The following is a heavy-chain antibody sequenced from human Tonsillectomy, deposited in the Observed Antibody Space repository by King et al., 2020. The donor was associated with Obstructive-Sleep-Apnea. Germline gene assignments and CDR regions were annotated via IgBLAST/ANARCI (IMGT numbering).Heavy chain of an antibody. D-gene: IGHD6-13*01. CDR2: INHSGRT. J-gene: IGHJ5*02. CDR3: ARGSGAAAVNWLDP. Sequence: VQLQQWGAGLLKPSETLSLTCAVFGGSFSDYYWSWIRQPPGKGLEWIGEINHSGRTNYNPSLKSRVTISVDTSKNQFSLKLRSVTAADTAVYFCARGSGAAAVNWLDPWGQGTLVTVSS. CDR1: GGSFSDYY. V-gene: IGHV4-34*01.